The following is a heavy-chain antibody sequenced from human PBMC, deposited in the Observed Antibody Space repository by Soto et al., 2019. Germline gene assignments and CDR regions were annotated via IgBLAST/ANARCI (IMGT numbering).Heavy chain of an antibody. CDR2: IVPFFSTT. CDR1: GGTFSNYA. D-gene: IGHD3-22*01. J-gene: IGHJ6*02. Sequence: QVQLVQSGAEVKKPGSSLKVSCKASGGTFSNYAISWVRQAPGQGLEWMGGIVPFFSTTNYAQKFQGRVTFTADRSTGTAFMDVSTLTLEDTAVYFCARGLTMTSASLTRHYYAMDVWGQGTAVTVSS. CDR3: ARGLTMTSASLTRHYYAMDV. V-gene: IGHV1-69*06.